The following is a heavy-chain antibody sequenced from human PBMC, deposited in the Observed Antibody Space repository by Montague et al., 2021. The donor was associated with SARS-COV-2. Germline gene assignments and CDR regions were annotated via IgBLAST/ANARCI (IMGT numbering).Heavy chain of an antibody. D-gene: IGHD2-2*01. Sequence: TLSLTCTVSGGSISSGSYYWSWIRQPAGKGLEWIGRIYTSGSTNYNPSLKSRVTISVDTSKNQFSLQLSPVTAADTAVYYCAGGPAATYYSGMDAWGQGTTVTVSS. J-gene: IGHJ6*02. CDR1: GGSISSGSYY. V-gene: IGHV4-61*02. CDR3: AGGPAATYYSGMDA. CDR2: IYTSGST.